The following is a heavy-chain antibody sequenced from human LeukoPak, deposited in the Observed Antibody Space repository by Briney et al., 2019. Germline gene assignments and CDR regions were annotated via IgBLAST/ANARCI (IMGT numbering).Heavy chain of an antibody. CDR2: IKQDGSEK. D-gene: IGHD6-19*01. J-gene: IGHJ4*02. CDR3: ARSPSYSSGWLFDY. CDR1: GFTLSSYW. V-gene: IGHV3-7*01. Sequence: GGSLRLSCAAPGFTLSSYWMSWVRQVPGKGLEWVANIKQDGSEKYYVDSVKGRFTISRDNAKNSLYLQMNSLRAEDTAVYYCARSPSYSSGWLFDYWGQGTLVTVSS.